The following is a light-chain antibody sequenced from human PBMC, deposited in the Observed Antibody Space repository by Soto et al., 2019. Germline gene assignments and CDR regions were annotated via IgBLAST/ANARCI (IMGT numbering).Light chain of an antibody. V-gene: IGKV3-15*01. Sequence: EIVLTQSPGTLSLSPGERATLSCRASQSINKNLAWYQQKLGQAPRLLIYGASTRATGIAARFSGSGSGTEFTLTISSLQSEDFAVYFCQQYKNWPPITFGQGTRLEI. CDR1: QSINKN. J-gene: IGKJ5*01. CDR3: QQYKNWPPIT. CDR2: GAS.